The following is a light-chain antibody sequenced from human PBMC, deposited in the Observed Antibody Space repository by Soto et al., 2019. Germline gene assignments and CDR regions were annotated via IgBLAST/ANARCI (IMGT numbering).Light chain of an antibody. V-gene: IGLV2-14*01. CDR2: EVT. CDR1: SGDVGHYNY. J-gene: IGLJ3*02. CDR3: TSYTTGRIWV. Sequence: QSALTQPASVSGSPGQSITISCTGSSGDVGHYNYVSWYHQHPGKAPKLIIYEVTNRPSGVSNRFSGSKSGNTASLIISGLHAEDEADYYCTSYTTGRIWVFGGGTKLPVL.